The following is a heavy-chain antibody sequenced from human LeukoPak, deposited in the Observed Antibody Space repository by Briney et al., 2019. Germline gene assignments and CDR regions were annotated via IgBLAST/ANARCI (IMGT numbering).Heavy chain of an antibody. CDR2: IYSGGST. Sequence: GGSLRLSCAASGFTVSSNYMSWVRQAPGKGLEWVSVIYSGGSTYYADSVKGRFTISRDNSKNTLYLQMNSLRAEDTAVFYCATDQDHGYFRQWGQGTLLTVSS. CDR3: ATDQDHGYFRQ. J-gene: IGHJ1*01. D-gene: IGHD4-17*01. CDR1: GFTVSSNY. V-gene: IGHV3-66*01.